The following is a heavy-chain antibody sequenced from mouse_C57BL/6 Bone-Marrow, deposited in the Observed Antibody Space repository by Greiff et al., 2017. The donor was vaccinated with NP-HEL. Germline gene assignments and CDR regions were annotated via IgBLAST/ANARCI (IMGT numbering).Heavy chain of an antibody. Sequence: VQLQQPGAELVRPGSSVKLSCKASGYTFTSYWMDWVKQRPGQGLEWIGNIYPSDSETHYNQKFKDKATLTVDNSSSTAYMKLNSLTAEDSAVYYCARGGYFDYWGQGTTLTVSS. V-gene: IGHV1-61*01. J-gene: IGHJ2*01. CDR1: GYTFTSYW. CDR2: IYPSDSET. CDR3: ARGGYFDY.